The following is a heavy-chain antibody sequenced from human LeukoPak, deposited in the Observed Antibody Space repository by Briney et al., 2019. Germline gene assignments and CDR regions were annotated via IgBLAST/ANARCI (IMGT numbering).Heavy chain of an antibody. Sequence: PGGSLRLSCAASGFTFSDYYMSWIRQAPGKGLEWVSYISSSGSTIYYADSVKGRFTISRDNAKNSLYLQMNSLRAEDTAVYYCASESAAAGNINAYWGQGTLVTVSS. CDR2: ISSSGSTI. CDR3: ASESAAAGNINAY. V-gene: IGHV3-11*01. D-gene: IGHD6-13*01. J-gene: IGHJ4*02. CDR1: GFTFSDYY.